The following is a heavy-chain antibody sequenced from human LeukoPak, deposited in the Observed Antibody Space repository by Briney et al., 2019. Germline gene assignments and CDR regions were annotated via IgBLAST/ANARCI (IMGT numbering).Heavy chain of an antibody. Sequence: PSETLSLTCTVSGGSINSYYWSWIRQPPGKGLEWIGYISYSGGTNYNPSLKSRVTISLDTSKTQFFLKLSSVTAADTALYYCARGNANWGQGTLVTVSS. CDR3: ARGNAN. CDR1: GGSINSYY. J-gene: IGHJ4*02. V-gene: IGHV4-59*01. CDR2: ISYSGGT.